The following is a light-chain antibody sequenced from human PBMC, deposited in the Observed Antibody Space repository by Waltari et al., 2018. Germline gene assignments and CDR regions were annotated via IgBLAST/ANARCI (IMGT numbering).Light chain of an antibody. Sequence: SVSAGERATLSCRASQSVSSNLAWYQLKPGQPPRLLIYGASTRATAIPARFSGSGSGTEFTLTISSLQSEDFAVYYCQQYHNWPWTFGQGTKVEIK. CDR1: QSVSSN. J-gene: IGKJ1*01. CDR2: GAS. V-gene: IGKV3-15*01. CDR3: QQYHNWPWT.